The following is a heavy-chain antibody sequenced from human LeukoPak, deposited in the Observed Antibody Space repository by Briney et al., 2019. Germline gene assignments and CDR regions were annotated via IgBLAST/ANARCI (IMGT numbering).Heavy chain of an antibody. Sequence: ASVKVSCKASGYTFTGYYMHWVRQAPGQGLEWMGWINPNSGGTNHAQKFQGRVTMTRDTSISTGYMELSRLRSDDTAVYYCARDVGEYCSSVSCYASDYWGQGTLVTVSS. CDR3: ARDVGEYCSSVSCYASDY. J-gene: IGHJ4*02. V-gene: IGHV1-2*02. D-gene: IGHD2-2*01. CDR1: GYTFTGYY. CDR2: INPNSGGT.